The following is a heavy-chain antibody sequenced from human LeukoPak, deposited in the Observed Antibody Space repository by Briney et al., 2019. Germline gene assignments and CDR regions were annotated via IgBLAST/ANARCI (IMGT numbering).Heavy chain of an antibody. V-gene: IGHV3-20*04. D-gene: IGHD3-22*01. J-gene: IGHJ4*02. CDR1: GFTFDDYG. CDR3: ARPTYYYDSSGYYYVSADIPYYFDY. CDR2: INWNGGTT. Sequence: GGSLRLSCAASGFTFDDYGMSWVRQAPGKGLEWVSGINWNGGTTGYVDSVKGRFTISRDNAKNSLYLQMNSLRADDTAVYYCARPTYYYDSSGYYYVSADIPYYFDYWGQGTLVTVSS.